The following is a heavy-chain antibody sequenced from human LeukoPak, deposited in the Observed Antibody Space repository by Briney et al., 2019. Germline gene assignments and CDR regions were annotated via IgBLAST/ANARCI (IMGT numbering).Heavy chain of an antibody. CDR2: TIPIFGTA. V-gene: IGHV1-69*05. CDR1: GGTFSSYA. Sequence: SVKVSCKASGGTFSSYAISWVRQAPGQGLEWMGGTIPIFGTANYAQKFQGRVAITTDESTSTAYMELSSLRSEDTAVYYCARDERAHGGNWGYFDYWGQGILVTVSS. J-gene: IGHJ4*02. D-gene: IGHD4-23*01. CDR3: ARDERAHGGNWGYFDY.